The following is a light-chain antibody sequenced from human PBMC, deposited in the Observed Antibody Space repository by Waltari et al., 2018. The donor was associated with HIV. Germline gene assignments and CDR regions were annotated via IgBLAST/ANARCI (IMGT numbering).Light chain of an antibody. CDR2: AAS. CDR1: QGIGSN. J-gene: IGKJ3*01. CDR3: QHLNTYPLFT. Sequence: DIQLTQSPSFMSASVGDRVTITCRASQGIGSNLAWYRQNPGQAPRLLIFAASTLESGVPSRFGGSGYGTEVALTSKSLQPEDFATYYCQHLNTYPLFTFGPGTTVDIK. V-gene: IGKV1-9*01.